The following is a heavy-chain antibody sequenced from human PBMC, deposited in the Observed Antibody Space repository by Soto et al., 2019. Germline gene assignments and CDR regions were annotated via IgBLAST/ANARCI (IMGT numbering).Heavy chain of an antibody. Sequence: GGSLRLSCVASGFTFSSYATSWVRQAPGKGLEWVSGISDSGGSTYYADSVKGRFTISRDNSKNTLYLQMNSLRAEDTAVYYCARKAPYYCDHWGQGIQVTVSS. V-gene: IGHV3-23*01. CDR1: GFTFSSYA. CDR2: ISDSGGST. CDR3: ARKAPYYCDH. J-gene: IGHJ4*02. D-gene: IGHD3-10*01.